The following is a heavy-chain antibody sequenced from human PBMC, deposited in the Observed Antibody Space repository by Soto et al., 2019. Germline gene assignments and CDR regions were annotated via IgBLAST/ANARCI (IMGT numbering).Heavy chain of an antibody. CDR3: AREAFGVQASCFDP. CDR2: VSASNGKT. D-gene: IGHD1-26*01. J-gene: IGHJ5*02. V-gene: IGHV1-18*01. Sequence: QIQLVQSGSEVRMPGASVKVSCKASGYIFTTYSITWVRQAPGQGREWMGWVSASNGKTNDAQKFEDRVTMTTDTSTTTAYMELRSLRSDDTAVYYCAREAFGVQASCFDPWGQGTLVTVSS. CDR1: GYIFTTYS.